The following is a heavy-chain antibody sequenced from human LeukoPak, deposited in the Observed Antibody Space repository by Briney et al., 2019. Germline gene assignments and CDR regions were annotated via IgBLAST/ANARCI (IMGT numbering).Heavy chain of an antibody. J-gene: IGHJ6*02. CDR1: GFTFSSYA. CDR2: ISGSGGST. CDR3: AKDRLVVDWGYYYYYGMDV. D-gene: IGHD7-27*01. Sequence: GGSLRLSCAASGFTFSSYAMSWVRQAPGKGLEWVSAISGSGGSTYYADSVKGRFTISRDNSKNTLYLQMNSLRAEDTAVYYCAKDRLVVDWGYYYYYGMDVWGQGTTVTVSS. V-gene: IGHV3-23*01.